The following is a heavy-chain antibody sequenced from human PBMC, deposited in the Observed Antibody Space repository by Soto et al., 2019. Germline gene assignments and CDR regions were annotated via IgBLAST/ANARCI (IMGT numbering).Heavy chain of an antibody. D-gene: IGHD2-15*01. CDR3: ARGVVAATLSL. CDR1: GGSISSYY. CDR2: IYYSGST. Sequence: SETLSLTCTVSGGSISSYYWSWIRQPPGKGLEWIGYIYYSGSTNYNPSLKSRVTISVDTSKNQFSLKLSSVTAADTAVYYCARGVVAATLSLWGQGTLVTVSS. J-gene: IGHJ4*02. V-gene: IGHV4-59*01.